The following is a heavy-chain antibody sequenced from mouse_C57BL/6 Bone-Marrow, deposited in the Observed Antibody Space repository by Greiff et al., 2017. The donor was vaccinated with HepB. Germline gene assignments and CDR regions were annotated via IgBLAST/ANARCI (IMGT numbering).Heavy chain of an antibody. V-gene: IGHV1-64*01. CDR3: ARPYDGSHYYAMDY. Sequence: QVQLQQSGAELVKPGASVKLSCKASGYTFTSYWMHWVKQRPGQGLEWIGMIHPNSGSTNYNEKFKSKATLTVDKSSSTAYMQLSSLTSEDSAVYYCARPYDGSHYYAMDYWGQGTSVTVSS. CDR2: IHPNSGST. D-gene: IGHD2-3*01. J-gene: IGHJ4*01. CDR1: GYTFTSYW.